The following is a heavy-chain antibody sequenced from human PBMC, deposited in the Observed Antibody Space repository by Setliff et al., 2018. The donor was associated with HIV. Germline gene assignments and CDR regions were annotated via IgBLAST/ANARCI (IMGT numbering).Heavy chain of an antibody. CDR1: GVSFSAYY. D-gene: IGHD5-12*01. V-gene: IGHV4-34*01. Sequence: SETLSLTCAVYGVSFSAYYWGWIRQPPGKGLEWIGEINHSGTTNYNPSLKSRVTISVDTSKKQFSLKLNSVTAADTAEYYCARGGLGDGYNRDSWGQGALVTVSS. CDR3: ARGGLGDGYNRDS. J-gene: IGHJ4*02. CDR2: INHSGTT.